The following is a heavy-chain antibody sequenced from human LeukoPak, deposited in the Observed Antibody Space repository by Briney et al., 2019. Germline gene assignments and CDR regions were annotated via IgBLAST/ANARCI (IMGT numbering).Heavy chain of an antibody. J-gene: IGHJ4*02. CDR2: INLSGGT. CDR3: TRRAYTYDSYFFDH. CDR1: DGSFNIYY. Sequence: SQTLSLTCAVYDGSFNIYYWTWIRHSPAKGQEWIGEINLSGGTMYNPSLKSRVTMSVDTSKSQFSLKLTSVTAADTAVYYCTRRAYTYDSYFFDHWGLGTLVTVSS. D-gene: IGHD5-18*01. V-gene: IGHV4-34*01.